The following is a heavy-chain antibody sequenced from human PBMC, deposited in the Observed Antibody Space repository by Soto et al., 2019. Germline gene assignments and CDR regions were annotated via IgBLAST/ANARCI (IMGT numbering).Heavy chain of an antibody. D-gene: IGHD2-8*01. CDR1: GFTFSSYA. Sequence: QVQLVESGGGVVQPGRSLRLSCEASGFTFSSYAMNWVRQAPGKGLEWVAVVWYEGSNKFYVDSVKGRFTISRDNSENTVYLQMDSLSAEDTAIYYCAKKMFADTNGHHPNDVFDIWGQGTEVTVSS. J-gene: IGHJ3*02. V-gene: IGHV3-33*06. CDR3: AKKMFADTNGHHPNDVFDI. CDR2: VWYEGSNK.